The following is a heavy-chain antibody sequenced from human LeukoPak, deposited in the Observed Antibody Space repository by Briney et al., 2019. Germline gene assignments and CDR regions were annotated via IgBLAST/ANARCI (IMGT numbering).Heavy chain of an antibody. V-gene: IGHV3-23*01. CDR1: GFTFSNYA. J-gene: IGHJ4*02. Sequence: PGGSLRLSCAASGFTFSNYAMSWVRQAPGKGLEWVSAISGSASSTYHADSVKGRFTISRDNAKNSLYLQMNSLRAEDTAVYYCASQYYYDSSGYWDSRDYYFDYWGQGTLVTVSS. CDR2: ISGSASST. D-gene: IGHD3-22*01. CDR3: ASQYYYDSSGYWDSRDYYFDY.